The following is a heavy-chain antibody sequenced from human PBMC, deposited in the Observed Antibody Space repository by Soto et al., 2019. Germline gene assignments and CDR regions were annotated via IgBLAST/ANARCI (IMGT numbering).Heavy chain of an antibody. CDR3: AKDSGYCSGGSCWGVDAFDI. J-gene: IGHJ3*02. V-gene: IGHV3-23*01. D-gene: IGHD2-15*01. Sequence: GESLKISCAASGFTFSSYAMSWVRQAPGKGLEWVSAISGSGGSTYYADSVKGRFTISRDNSKNTRYLQMNSLRAEDTDVYYCAKDSGYCSGGSCWGVDAFDIWGQGTMVTGSS. CDR2: ISGSGGST. CDR1: GFTFSSYA.